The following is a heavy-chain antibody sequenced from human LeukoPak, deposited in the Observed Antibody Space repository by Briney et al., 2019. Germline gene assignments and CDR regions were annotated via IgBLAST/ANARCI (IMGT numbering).Heavy chain of an antibody. J-gene: IGHJ5*02. CDR1: GDSVSSNSAA. CDR3: ARGGSITVAGNNWFDP. V-gene: IGHV6-1*01. CDR2: TYYRSKWYS. D-gene: IGHD6-19*01. Sequence: SQTLSLTCAISGDSVSSNSAAWNWIRQSPSRGLEWLGRTYYRSKWYSAYALSVKSRITINPDTSKNQFSLQLNSVTPEDTAVYYCARGGSITVAGNNWFDPWGRGTLVTVSS.